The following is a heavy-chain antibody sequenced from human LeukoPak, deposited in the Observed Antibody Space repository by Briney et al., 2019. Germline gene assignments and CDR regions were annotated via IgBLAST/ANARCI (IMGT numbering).Heavy chain of an antibody. CDR1: GYTFTSYG. CDR2: ISAYNGNT. V-gene: IGHV1-18*01. CDR3: ARIRAFGGVIANYYDSSGYPLDFDY. Sequence: ASVKVSYKASGYTFTSYGISWVRQAPGQGLEWMGWISAYNGNTNYAQKLQGRVTMTTDTSTSTAYMELRSLRSDDTAVYYCARIRAFGGVIANYYDSSGYPLDFDYWGQGTLVTVSS. J-gene: IGHJ4*02. D-gene: IGHD3-22*01.